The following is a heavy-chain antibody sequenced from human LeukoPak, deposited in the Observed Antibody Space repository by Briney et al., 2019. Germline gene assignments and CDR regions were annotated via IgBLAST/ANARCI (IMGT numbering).Heavy chain of an antibody. V-gene: IGHV5-51*01. D-gene: IGHD6-6*01. CDR1: GYSINNYW. Sequence: GESLKISCQGSGYSINNYWIGWVRQMPGKGLEWMGIIYPGDSDTRYSPSFQGQVTISADKSISTAYLQWSSLKASDTAMYYCARSQSVYSSSYYFDYWGQGTLVTVSS. CDR2: IYPGDSDT. CDR3: ARSQSVYSSSYYFDY. J-gene: IGHJ4*02.